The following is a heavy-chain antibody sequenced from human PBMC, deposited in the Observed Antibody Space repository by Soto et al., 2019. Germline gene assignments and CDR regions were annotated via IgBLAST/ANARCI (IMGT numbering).Heavy chain of an antibody. V-gene: IGHV3-23*01. D-gene: IGHD6-13*01. CDR2: ISGSGGTT. J-gene: IGHJ1*01. Sequence: GGSLRLSCAASGFIFSTYAMSWVRQAPGKGLEWVSGISGSGGTTYYADSVKGRFTISRDNFKNTLYLQVNSLRAEDTAVYYCAKDQAAAGTISRYFQHWGQGTLVTVSS. CDR3: AKDQAAAGTISRYFQH. CDR1: GFIFSTYA.